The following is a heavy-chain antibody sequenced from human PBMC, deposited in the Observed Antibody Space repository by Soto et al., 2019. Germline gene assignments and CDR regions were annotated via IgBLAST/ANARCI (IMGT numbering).Heavy chain of an antibody. J-gene: IGHJ5*02. CDR1: GFTFRSYG. Sequence: QVQLVESGGGVVQPGRSLRLSCAVSGFTFRSYGMHWVRQAPGKGLEWVAVISYDGSNKYYAASVKGRFTISSDNSKNTLYVQMNSLRAEDTAVYYCAKGSRDGYNSNWFDPWGQGTLVTVSS. V-gene: IGHV3-30*18. CDR2: ISYDGSNK. CDR3: AKGSRDGYNSNWFDP. D-gene: IGHD5-12*01.